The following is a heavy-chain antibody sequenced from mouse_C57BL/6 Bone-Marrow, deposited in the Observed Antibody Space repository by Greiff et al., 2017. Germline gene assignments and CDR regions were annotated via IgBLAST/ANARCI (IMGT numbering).Heavy chain of an antibody. Sequence: LVESFSYLIKPGSSVKLSCKATGYTFTGYWIEWVKQRPGHGLEWIGEILPGSGSTNYNEKFKGKATFTADTSSNTAYMQLSSLTTEDSAIYYCARWGYAMDYWGQGTSVTVSS. J-gene: IGHJ4*01. CDR1: GYTFTGYW. V-gene: IGHV1-9*01. CDR2: ILPGSGST. CDR3: ARWGYAMDY.